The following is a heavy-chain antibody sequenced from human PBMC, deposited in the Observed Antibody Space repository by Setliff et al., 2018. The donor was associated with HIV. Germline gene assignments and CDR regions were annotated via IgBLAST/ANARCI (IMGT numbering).Heavy chain of an antibody. CDR2: VYTTGGT. V-gene: IGHV4-61*09. Sequence: LSLTCTVSGGSISSGIYYWIWIRQPAGKGLEWIGHVYTTGGTNYNPSLESRLTISVDTSRNQFSLRLSPVTAADTAVYYCARAPTGVTNAFDIWGQGTMVTVSS. CDR3: ARAPTGVTNAFDI. CDR1: GGSISSGIYY. D-gene: IGHD2-8*02. J-gene: IGHJ3*02.